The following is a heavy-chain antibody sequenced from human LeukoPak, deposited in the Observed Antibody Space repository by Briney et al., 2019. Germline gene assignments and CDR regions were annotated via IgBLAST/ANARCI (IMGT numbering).Heavy chain of an antibody. CDR2: ISGSGGST. D-gene: IGHD4-11*01. CDR3: AKDYSNYNYFDY. J-gene: IGHJ4*02. Sequence: PGGSLRLSCAASGFTFSSYAMSWVRQAPGKGLEWVSAISGSGGSTYYADSVKGRFAISRDNSKNTLYLQMNSLRAEDTAVYYCAKDYSNYNYFDYWGQGTLVTVSS. CDR1: GFTFSSYA. V-gene: IGHV3-23*01.